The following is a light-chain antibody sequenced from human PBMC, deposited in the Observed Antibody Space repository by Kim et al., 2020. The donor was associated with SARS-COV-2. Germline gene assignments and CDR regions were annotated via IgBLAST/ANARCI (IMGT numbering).Light chain of an antibody. CDR1: SSDVGGYNY. J-gene: IGLJ1*01. CDR3: SSYAGSDNPYV. CDR2: EVT. Sequence: SGTISCTGTSSDVGGYNYVSWYQHHPGKAPKLMIYEVTKRPSGVPDRFSGSKSGNTASLTVSGLQAEDEADYYCSSYAGSDNPYVFGTGTKVTVL. V-gene: IGLV2-8*01.